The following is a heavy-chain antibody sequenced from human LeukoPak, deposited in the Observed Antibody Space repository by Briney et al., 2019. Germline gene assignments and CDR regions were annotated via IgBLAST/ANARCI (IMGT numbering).Heavy chain of an antibody. J-gene: IGHJ6*03. CDR3: ARDRGSSSSWHYYYYMDV. CDR2: IIPIFGTA. Sequence: ASVKVSCKASGGTFSSYAISWVRQAPGQGLEWMGRIIPIFGTANYAQKSQGRVTITTDESTSTAYMELSSLRSEDTAVYYCARDRGSSSSWHYYYYMDVWGKGTTVTVSS. D-gene: IGHD6-6*01. CDR1: GGTFSSYA. V-gene: IGHV1-69*05.